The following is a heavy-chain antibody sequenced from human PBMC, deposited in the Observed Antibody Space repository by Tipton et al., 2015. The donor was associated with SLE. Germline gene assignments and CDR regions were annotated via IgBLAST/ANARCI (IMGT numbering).Heavy chain of an antibody. Sequence: TLSLTCAVYGGSFSGYYWSWIRQPPGKGLEWIGYIYYSGSTNYNPSLKSRVTISVDTSKNQFSLKLSSVTAADTAVYYCARGRAGSSMDVWGQGTTVTVSS. CDR3: ARGRAGSSMDV. D-gene: IGHD3-10*01. CDR2: IYYSGST. V-gene: IGHV4-59*01. J-gene: IGHJ6*02. CDR1: GGSFSGYY.